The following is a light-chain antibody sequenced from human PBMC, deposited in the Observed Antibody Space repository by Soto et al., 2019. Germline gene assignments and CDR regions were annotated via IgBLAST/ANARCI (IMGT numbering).Light chain of an antibody. Sequence: EIVMTQSPATLSVSPGERATLSCRASQSVSSNLAWYQHKPGQAPRLLISAASTRATGIPARFSGSGSGTEVTLTVSSLQSEDFAVYYCQQYDGWPRTFGQGTKVEIK. CDR1: QSVSSN. CDR3: QQYDGWPRT. J-gene: IGKJ1*01. CDR2: AAS. V-gene: IGKV3-15*01.